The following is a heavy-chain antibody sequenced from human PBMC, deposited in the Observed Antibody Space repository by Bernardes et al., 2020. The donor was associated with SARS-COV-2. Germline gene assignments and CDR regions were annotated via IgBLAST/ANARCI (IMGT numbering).Heavy chain of an antibody. CDR1: GFTFSSYS. D-gene: IGHD3-3*01. CDR2: ISSSSSYI. Sequence: GGSLRLSCAASGFTFSSYSMNWVRQAPEKGLEWVSAISSSSSYIYYADSVKGRFTISRDNAKNSLYLQMNSLRAKDTAVYYCARSITIFGVVTGGMAVWDQGTTVTVSS. CDR3: ARSITIFGVVTGGMAV. J-gene: IGHJ6*02. V-gene: IGHV3-21*01.